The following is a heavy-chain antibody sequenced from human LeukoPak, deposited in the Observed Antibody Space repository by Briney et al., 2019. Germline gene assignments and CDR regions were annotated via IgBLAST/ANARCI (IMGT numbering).Heavy chain of an antibody. CDR3: ARYNSYYDSSGYPLYYFDY. Sequence: KVSCKASGYTFTSYWIGWVRQMPGKGLEWMGIIYSGDSDTRYSPSFQGQVTISADKSISTAYLQWSSLKASDTAMYYCARYNSYYDSSGYPLYYFDYWGQGTLVTVSS. J-gene: IGHJ4*02. V-gene: IGHV5-51*01. CDR1: GYTFTSYW. CDR2: IYSGDSDT. D-gene: IGHD3-22*01.